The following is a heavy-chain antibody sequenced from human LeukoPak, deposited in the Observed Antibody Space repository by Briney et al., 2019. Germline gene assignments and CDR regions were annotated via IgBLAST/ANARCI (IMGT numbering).Heavy chain of an antibody. Sequence: SETLSLTCAVSGASISSDKWWSWVRQPPGKGLEWIGEINHSGNTNCSPSLKSRVTKSTDKSKNEFSLRLTSVTAADTAVYYCARAGVWLPAVWGQGTLVTVSS. V-gene: IGHV4-4*02. CDR1: GASISSDKW. D-gene: IGHD3-9*01. J-gene: IGHJ4*02. CDR3: ARAGVWLPAV. CDR2: INHSGNT.